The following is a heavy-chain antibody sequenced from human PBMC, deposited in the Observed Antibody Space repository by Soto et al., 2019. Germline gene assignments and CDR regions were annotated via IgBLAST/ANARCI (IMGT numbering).Heavy chain of an antibody. D-gene: IGHD6-13*01. Sequence: QVQLVQSGAEVKKPGASVTVSCKASGNTFTTYAIHWVRQAPGQRLEWMGWINPGNGNTKYSQKFQGRVTITRDTPASTAYMELSSLRSEDTAVYYCARIGRGIDGGFDPWGQGTLVTVSS. CDR1: GNTFTTYA. CDR2: INPGNGNT. CDR3: ARIGRGIDGGFDP. J-gene: IGHJ5*02. V-gene: IGHV1-3*01.